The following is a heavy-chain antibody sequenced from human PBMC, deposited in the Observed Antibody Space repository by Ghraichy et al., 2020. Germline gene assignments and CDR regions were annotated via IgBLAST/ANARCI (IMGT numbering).Heavy chain of an antibody. CDR1: GFTFSSYA. Sequence: GSLRLSCAASGFTFSSYAMSWVRQAPGKGLEWVSVIRCSGDSTKYADSVKGRFTISRDNSKNTLYLQMSSLRAEDMAIYYCAKTVIASSGSYYPFDYWGQGTLVPVSS. J-gene: IGHJ4*02. CDR2: IRCSGDST. V-gene: IGHV3-23*01. D-gene: IGHD1-26*01. CDR3: AKTVIASSGSYYPFDY.